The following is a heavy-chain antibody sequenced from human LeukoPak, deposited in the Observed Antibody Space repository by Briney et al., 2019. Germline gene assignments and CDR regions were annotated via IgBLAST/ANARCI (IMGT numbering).Heavy chain of an antibody. V-gene: IGHV1-2*02. J-gene: IGHJ4*02. Sequence: GASVKVSCKASGYTFTGYYMHWVRQAPGQGLEWMGWINPNSGDTNYAQKFQGRVTMTRDTSISTAYMELSRLRSDDTAVYYCARGGTTVVTIGHFDYWGQGTLVTVSS. CDR2: INPNSGDT. CDR1: GYTFTGYY. D-gene: IGHD4-23*01. CDR3: ARGGTTVVTIGHFDY.